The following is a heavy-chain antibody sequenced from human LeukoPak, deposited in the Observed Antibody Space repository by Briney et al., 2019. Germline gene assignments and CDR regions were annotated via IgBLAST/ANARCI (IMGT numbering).Heavy chain of an antibody. CDR1: GFTFSDYW. D-gene: IGHD4/OR15-4a*01. V-gene: IGHV3-7*01. J-gene: IGHJ4*02. Sequence: GGSLRLSCAASGFTFSDYWVIWVRQAPGKGLEWVANIRPDGNDRYLVDSARGRFTISRDNAKNSLYLQMNSLRAEDTAMYYRARGTAGAYDYWGQGTLVTVSS. CDR3: ARGTAGAYDY. CDR2: IRPDGNDR.